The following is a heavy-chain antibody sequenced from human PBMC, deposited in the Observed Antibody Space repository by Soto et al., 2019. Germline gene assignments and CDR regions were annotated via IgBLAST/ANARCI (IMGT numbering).Heavy chain of an antibody. V-gene: IGHV3-53*04. CDR2: IYSDGST. CDR1: GFTVSSNY. D-gene: IGHD3-22*01. J-gene: IGHJ6*02. CDR3: ATDLYYSRSIYLASNGMDV. Sequence: EVQLVESGGGLVQPGGSLRLSCAASGFTVSSNYMSWVRQAPGKGMEWVSVIYSDGSTYYADSVKGRFTISIPNSKNSLYVSMNRMRAEDPAVYYCATDLYYSRSIYLASNGMDVWGQGTTVTVPS.